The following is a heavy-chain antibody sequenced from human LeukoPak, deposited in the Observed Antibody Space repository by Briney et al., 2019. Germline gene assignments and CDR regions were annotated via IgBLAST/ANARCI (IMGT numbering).Heavy chain of an antibody. CDR2: IYHTGSA. J-gene: IGHJ4*02. CDR1: GYSFTSGHY. CDR3: ARGEQYNFDY. D-gene: IGHD6-19*01. Sequence: SETLSLTCSVSGYSFTSGHYWGWIRQPPGKGLEWIANIYHTGSAHYNPSLKSRVTISVDTSKNQFSLKLSSVTAADTAVYYCARGEQYNFDYWGQGTLVTVSS. V-gene: IGHV4-38-2*02.